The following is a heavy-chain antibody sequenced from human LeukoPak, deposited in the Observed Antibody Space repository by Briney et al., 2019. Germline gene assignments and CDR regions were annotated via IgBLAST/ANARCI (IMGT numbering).Heavy chain of an antibody. V-gene: IGHV3-43*01. CDR1: GFTFDDYT. CDR3: ARAGYDFWSGYFFGY. Sequence: GGSLRLSCAASGFTFDDYTMHWVRQAPGKGLEWVSLISWDGGSTYYADSVKGRFTISRDNSKNSLYLQMNSLRTEDTALYYCARAGYDFWSGYFFGYWGQGTLVTVSS. D-gene: IGHD3-3*01. J-gene: IGHJ4*02. CDR2: ISWDGGST.